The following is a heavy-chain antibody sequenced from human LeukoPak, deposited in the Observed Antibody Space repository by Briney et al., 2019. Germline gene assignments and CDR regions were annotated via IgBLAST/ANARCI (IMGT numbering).Heavy chain of an antibody. J-gene: IGHJ4*02. CDR1: GFTFSDYA. CDR3: AKDVAYYDILTGYYNPGLIDY. D-gene: IGHD3-9*01. CDR2: ISGSGGST. V-gene: IGHV3-23*01. Sequence: GGSLRLSCAASGFTFSDYAVSWVRQAPGKGLEWVSAISGSGGSTYYADSVKGRFTISRDNSKNTLYLQMNSLRAEDTAVYYCAKDVAYYDILTGYYNPGLIDYWGQGTLVTVSS.